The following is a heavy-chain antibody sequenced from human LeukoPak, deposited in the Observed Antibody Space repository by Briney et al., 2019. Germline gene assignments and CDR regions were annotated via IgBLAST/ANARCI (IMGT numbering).Heavy chain of an antibody. Sequence: ASEKVSCKASGGTFSSYAISWVRQAPGQGLEWMGGIIPIFGTANYAQKFQGRVTITADESTSTAYMELSSLRSEDTAVYYCARPALRCFDSSPSFDYWGQGTLVTVSS. D-gene: IGHD3-9*01. CDR1: GGTFSSYA. J-gene: IGHJ4*02. CDR2: IIPIFGTA. CDR3: ARPALRCFDSSPSFDY. V-gene: IGHV1-69*13.